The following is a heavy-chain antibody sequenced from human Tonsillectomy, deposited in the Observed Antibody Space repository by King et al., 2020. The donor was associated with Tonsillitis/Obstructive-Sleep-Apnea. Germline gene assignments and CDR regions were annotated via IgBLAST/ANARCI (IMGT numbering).Heavy chain of an antibody. CDR1: GYTFTSYA. CDR3: ARGILLRYFDWSPTGYYYYYMDV. D-gene: IGHD3-9*01. J-gene: IGHJ6*03. V-gene: IGHV7-4-1*02. Sequence: VQLVQSGSELKKPGASVKVSCKASGYTFTSYAMNWVRQAPGQGLEWMGWINTNTGNPTYAQGFTGRFVFSLYTSVSTAYLQISSLKAEDTAVYYCARGILLRYFDWSPTGYYYYYMDVWGKGTTVTVSS. CDR2: INTNTGNP.